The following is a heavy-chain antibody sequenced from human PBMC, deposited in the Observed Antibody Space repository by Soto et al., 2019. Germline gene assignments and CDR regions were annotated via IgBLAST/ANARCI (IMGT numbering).Heavy chain of an antibody. CDR1: GYSFTSYW. D-gene: IGHD5-18*01. Sequence: GESLKVCCKGSGYSFTSYWIGWVRQMPGKGLEWMGVIYPGDSDTRYSPSFQGQVTISADKSISTAYLQWSSLKASDTAMYYCARQGATAMVLWFDPWGQGTLVTVSS. V-gene: IGHV5-51*01. J-gene: IGHJ5*02. CDR2: IYPGDSDT. CDR3: ARQGATAMVLWFDP.